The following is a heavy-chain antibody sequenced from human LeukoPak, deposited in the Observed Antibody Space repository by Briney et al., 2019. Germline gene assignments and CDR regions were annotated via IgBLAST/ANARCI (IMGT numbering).Heavy chain of an antibody. CDR2: ISWNSGSI. V-gene: IGHV3-9*01. J-gene: IGHJ3*02. D-gene: IGHD3-22*01. CDR1: GFTFDDYA. Sequence: GGSLRLSCAASGFTFDDYAMHWVRQAPGKGLEWVSGISWNSGSIGYADSVKGRFTISRDNAKNSLYLQMNSLRAEDTALYYCAKGGGTYYDSSPDAFDIWGQGTMVTVSS. CDR3: AKGGGTYYDSSPDAFDI.